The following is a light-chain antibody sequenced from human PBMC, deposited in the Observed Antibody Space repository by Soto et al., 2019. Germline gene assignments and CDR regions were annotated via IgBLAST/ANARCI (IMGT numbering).Light chain of an antibody. CDR1: QSVSSSY. Sequence: EIVLTQSPGTLSLSPGERATLSCRANQSVSSSYLAWYQQKPGHAPRLLIYGASSRATGIPDRFSGSGSGTDFTLTISRLEPEDFAVYYCQQYGSSPPYTFGQGTKLEIK. CDR3: QQYGSSPPYT. V-gene: IGKV3-20*01. J-gene: IGKJ2*01. CDR2: GAS.